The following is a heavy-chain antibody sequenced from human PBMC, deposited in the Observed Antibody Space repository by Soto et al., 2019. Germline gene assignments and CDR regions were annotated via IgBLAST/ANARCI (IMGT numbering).Heavy chain of an antibody. Sequence: GASVKVSCKASGYTFTSYAMHWVRRAPGQRLEWMGWINAGNGNTKYSQKFQGRVTITRDTSASTAYMELSSLRSEDTAVYYCARRRGYSYGYGAFDIWGQGTMVTVSS. CDR3: ARRRGYSYGYGAFDI. D-gene: IGHD5-18*01. CDR1: GYTFTSYA. CDR2: INAGNGNT. J-gene: IGHJ3*02. V-gene: IGHV1-3*01.